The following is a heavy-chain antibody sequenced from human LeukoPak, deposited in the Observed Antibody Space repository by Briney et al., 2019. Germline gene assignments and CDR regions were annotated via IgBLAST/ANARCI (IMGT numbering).Heavy chain of an antibody. CDR1: GFTFSSYS. J-gene: IGHJ4*02. Sequence: PGGSLRLSCAAPGFTFSSYSMNWVRQAPGKGLEWVSYISSSSSTIYYADSVKGRFTISRDNAKNSLYLQMNSLRAEDTAVYYCAREMSSVTMIVVVIPLPFDYWGQGTLVTVSS. V-gene: IGHV3-48*01. D-gene: IGHD3-22*01. CDR3: AREMSSVTMIVVVIPLPFDY. CDR2: ISSSSSTI.